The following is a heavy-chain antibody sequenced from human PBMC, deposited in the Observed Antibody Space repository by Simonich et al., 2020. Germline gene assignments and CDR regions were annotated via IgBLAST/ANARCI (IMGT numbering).Heavy chain of an antibody. CDR3: ARGGLYFDY. CDR2: IYYRGST. CDR1: GGSNSSYY. J-gene: IGHJ4*02. Sequence: QVQLQESGPGLVKPSETLSLTCTVSGGSNSSYYWSWIRQPPGKGLEWIGYIYYRGSTNYNPSLKSRVTISVDTSKNQFSLKLSSVTAADTAVYYCARGGLYFDYWGQGTLVTVSS. V-gene: IGHV4-59*01. D-gene: IGHD2-15*01.